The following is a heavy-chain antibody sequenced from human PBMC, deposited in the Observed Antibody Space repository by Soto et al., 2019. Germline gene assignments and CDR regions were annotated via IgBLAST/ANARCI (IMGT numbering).Heavy chain of an antibody. CDR1: GFTFSSYW. CDR3: ARDGSYYDFWSGYNYYYCIGV. J-gene: IGHJ6*02. CDR2: IKQDGSEK. V-gene: IGHV3-7*03. Sequence: GGSLRLSCAASGFTFSSYWMSWVRQAPGKGLEWVANIKQDGSEKYHVDSVKGRFTISRDNAKSSLYLQMNSLRAEDTAVYYCARDGSYYDFWSGYNYYYCIGVCGQRPTFTVSS. D-gene: IGHD3-3*01.